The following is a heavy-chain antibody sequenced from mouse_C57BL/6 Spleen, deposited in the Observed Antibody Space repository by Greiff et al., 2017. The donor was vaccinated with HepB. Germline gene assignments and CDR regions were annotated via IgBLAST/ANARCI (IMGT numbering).Heavy chain of an antibody. CDR2: ISSGSSTI. V-gene: IGHV5-17*01. D-gene: IGHD4-1*01. CDR3: ARAPGDY. J-gene: IGHJ2*01. Sequence: EVQLVESGGGLVKPGGSLKLSCAASGFTFSDYGMHWVRQAPEKGLEWVAYISSGSSTIYYADTVKGRFTISRDNAKNTLFLQMTSLRSEDTAMYYCARAPGDYWGQGTTLTVSS. CDR1: GFTFSDYG.